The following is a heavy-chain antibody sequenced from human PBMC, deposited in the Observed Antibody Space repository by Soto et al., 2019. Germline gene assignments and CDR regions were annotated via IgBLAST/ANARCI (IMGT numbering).Heavy chain of an antibody. CDR3: ARRGGASYYDILTGYHTQRFAFDI. CDR1: GGSISSSSYY. D-gene: IGHD3-9*01. CDR2: IYYSGST. J-gene: IGHJ3*02. Sequence: QLQLQESGPGLVKPSETLSLTCTVSGGSISSSSYYWGWIRQPPGKGLEWIGSIYYSGSTYYNPSLKSRVTISVDTSKNQFSLKLSSVTAADTAVYYCARRGGASYYDILTGYHTQRFAFDIWGQGTMVTVSS. V-gene: IGHV4-39*01.